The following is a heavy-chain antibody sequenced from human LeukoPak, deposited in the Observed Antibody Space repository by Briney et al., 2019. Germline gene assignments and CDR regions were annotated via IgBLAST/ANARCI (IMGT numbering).Heavy chain of an antibody. J-gene: IGHJ4*02. D-gene: IGHD3-22*01. Sequence: GGSLRLSCAASGFTFSSYGMHWVRQAPGKGLEWVSFIRYDGSNEYYADSVRGRFTISRDNSKNTLYLQMNSLRAEDTAVYYCAKTRLYYYDSSGYYFDYWGQGTLVTVSS. V-gene: IGHV3-30*02. CDR3: AKTRLYYYDSSGYYFDY. CDR2: IRYDGSNE. CDR1: GFTFSSYG.